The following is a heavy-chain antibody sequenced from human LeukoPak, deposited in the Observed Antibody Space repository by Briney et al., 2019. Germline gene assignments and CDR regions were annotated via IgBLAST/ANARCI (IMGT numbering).Heavy chain of an antibody. CDR3: ARMSSSGYFL. Sequence: GGPLRLSCAASGFTFSTFWMSWVRQAPGKGLEWVANIKQDGNEIYYRDSLKGRFTISRDNAKNSLYLQMNSLRAEDTAVYYCARMSSSGYFLWGQGALVTVSS. CDR1: GFTFSTFW. J-gene: IGHJ4*02. D-gene: IGHD3-22*01. V-gene: IGHV3-7*01. CDR2: IKQDGNEI.